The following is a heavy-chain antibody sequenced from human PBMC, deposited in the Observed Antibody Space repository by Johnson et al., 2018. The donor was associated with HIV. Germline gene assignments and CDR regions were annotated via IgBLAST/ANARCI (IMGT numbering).Heavy chain of an antibody. D-gene: IGHD5-24*01. CDR1: GFAVSGYY. CDR3: ARACRDGYTCDVFDI. Sequence: VQLVESGGGLIQPGGSLKFSCALSGFAVSGYYMSWVRQAPGKGLEWVSVLFSGDTTYYADSVNGRFTISRDNSKNTLYLQMNSLRAEDTAVYYCARACRDGYTCDVFDIWGQGTLVTVSS. J-gene: IGHJ3*02. CDR2: LFSGDTT. V-gene: IGHV3-66*01.